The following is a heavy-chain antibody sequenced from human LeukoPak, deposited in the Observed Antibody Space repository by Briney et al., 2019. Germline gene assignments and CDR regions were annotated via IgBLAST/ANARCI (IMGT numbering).Heavy chain of an antibody. CDR2: IKQDGSEK. CDR1: GFTFSSYW. J-gene: IGHJ4*02. CDR3: ARARRTPPMRSSGSYSHFDY. Sequence: PGGSLRLSCAASGFTFSSYWMSWVRQAPGKGLEWVANIKQDGSEKYYVDSVKGRFTISRDNAKSSLYLQMNSLRAEDTAVYYCARARRTPPMRSSGSYSHFDYWGQGTLVTVSS. V-gene: IGHV3-7*01. D-gene: IGHD1-26*01.